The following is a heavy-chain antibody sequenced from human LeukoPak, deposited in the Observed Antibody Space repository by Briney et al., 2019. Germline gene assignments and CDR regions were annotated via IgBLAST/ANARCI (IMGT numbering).Heavy chain of an antibody. V-gene: IGHV3-7*01. J-gene: IGHJ4*02. Sequence: PGGSLRLSCAASGFTFSSYWMNWARQAPGKGLEWVASINHNGNVNYYVDSVKGRFTISRDNAKNSLYLQMSNLRAEDTAVYYCARGDGTGYWGQGTLVTVSS. CDR1: GFTFSSYW. D-gene: IGHD1-1*01. CDR2: INHNGNVN. CDR3: ARGDGTGY.